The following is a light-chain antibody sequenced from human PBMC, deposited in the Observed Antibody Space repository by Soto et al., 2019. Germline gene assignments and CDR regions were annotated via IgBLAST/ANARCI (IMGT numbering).Light chain of an antibody. CDR1: QNVSRF. J-gene: IGKJ4*01. V-gene: IGKV3-11*01. Sequence: EIVLTQSPATLSLSPGERATLSCRASQNVSRFLAWYQRRPGQAPRLLIYDASNRASDIPARFSGSGSGTDFTLTINSLEPEDSAVYYCQQRSNWPPLSFGGGIKVEIK. CDR2: DAS. CDR3: QQRSNWPPLS.